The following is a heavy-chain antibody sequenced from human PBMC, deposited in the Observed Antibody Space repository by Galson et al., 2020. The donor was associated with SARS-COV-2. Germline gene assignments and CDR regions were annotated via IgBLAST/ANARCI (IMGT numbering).Heavy chain of an antibody. J-gene: IGHJ5*02. D-gene: IGHD3-10*01. CDR1: GFTFSSYS. Sequence: GGSMRLSCAASGFTFSSYSMNWVRQAPGKGLEWVSYISSSSSTIYYADSVKGRFTISRDNAKNSLYLQMNSLRAEDTAVYYCAREMGPGDYCSGPNCFDPWGQGTLVTVSS. V-gene: IGHV3-48*01. CDR2: ISSSSSTI. CDR3: AREMGPGDYCSGPNCFDP.